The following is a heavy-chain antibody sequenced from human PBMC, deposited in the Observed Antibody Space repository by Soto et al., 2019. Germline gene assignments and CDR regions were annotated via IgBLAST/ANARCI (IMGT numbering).Heavy chain of an antibody. CDR2: IIPIFGTA. V-gene: IGHV1-69*06. J-gene: IGHJ4*02. CDR1: GGTFSSYA. D-gene: IGHD6-13*01. Sequence: ASVKVSCKASGGTFSSYAISWVRQAPGQGLEWMGGIIPIFGTANYAQKFQGRVTITADKSTSTAYMELSSLRSEDTAVYYCARGREAGSSSWYSFDYWGQGTLVTVSS. CDR3: ARGREAGSSSWYSFDY.